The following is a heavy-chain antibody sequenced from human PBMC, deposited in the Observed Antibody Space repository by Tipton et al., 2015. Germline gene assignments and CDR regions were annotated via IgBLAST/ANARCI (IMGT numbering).Heavy chain of an antibody. J-gene: IGHJ3*02. CDR3: ARPRGPMIREAFDI. D-gene: IGHD3-10*01. V-gene: IGHV4-39*01. CDR1: GGSISSSSYS. CDR2: IYYSGST. Sequence: TLSLTCTVSGGSISSSSYSWGWIRQPPGKGLELIGSIYYSGSTYYNPSLKSRVTISVDTSKNQFSLNLSSLTAADTAIYYCARPRGPMIREAFDIWGQGTMVTVSS.